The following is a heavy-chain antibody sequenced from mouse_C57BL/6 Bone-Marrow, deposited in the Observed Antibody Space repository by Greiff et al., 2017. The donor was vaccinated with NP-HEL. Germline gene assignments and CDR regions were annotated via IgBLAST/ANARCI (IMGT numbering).Heavy chain of an antibody. CDR2: SSSGGSYT. Sequence: EVKLVESGGDLVKPGGSLKLSCAASGFTFSRYGMSWVRQTPDQRLEWVATSSSGGSYTYYPDRVKGRFTIPRDNAKNTLYLQMSSLKSEDTAMYYCASPYDYDVAWFAYWGQGTLVTVSA. J-gene: IGHJ3*01. D-gene: IGHD2-4*01. V-gene: IGHV5-6*02. CDR3: ASPYDYDVAWFAY. CDR1: GFTFSRYG.